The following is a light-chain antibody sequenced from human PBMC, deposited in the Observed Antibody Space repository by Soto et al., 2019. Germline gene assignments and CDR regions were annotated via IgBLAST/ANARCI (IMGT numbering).Light chain of an antibody. Sequence: EIVMTQSPDTLSVSPGERATLSCRASQSISSNLSLYQQKPGQPPSLVIYDTSTRATGIPARFSGSGSGTEFTLTISSLQSEDFAVYYCQQYNSWPPITFGQGTQLEIK. CDR3: QQYNSWPPIT. CDR1: QSISSN. CDR2: DTS. V-gene: IGKV3-15*01. J-gene: IGKJ5*01.